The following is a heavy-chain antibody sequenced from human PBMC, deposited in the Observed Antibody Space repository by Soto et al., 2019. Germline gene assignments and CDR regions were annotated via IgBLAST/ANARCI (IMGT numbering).Heavy chain of an antibody. CDR2: IWFDGSNK. Sequence: QVHLVESGGGVVQPGGSLRLSCAASGFTFSSYAIHWVRQAPGKGLEWVAIIWFDGSNKYYADSVKGRFSISRDNSKNTLFLQMDSLRAEDKAVYYCARGQLPAATTYFDFWGQGTLVIVSS. D-gene: IGHD2-15*01. CDR1: GFTFSSYA. V-gene: IGHV3-33*01. CDR3: ARGQLPAATTYFDF. J-gene: IGHJ4*02.